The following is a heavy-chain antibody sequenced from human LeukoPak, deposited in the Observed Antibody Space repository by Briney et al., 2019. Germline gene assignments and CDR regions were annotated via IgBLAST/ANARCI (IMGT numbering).Heavy chain of an antibody. J-gene: IGHJ6*02. CDR2: MNPNSGNT. D-gene: IGHD6-25*01. CDR1: GDTFTSYD. V-gene: IGHV1-8*01. Sequence: ASVKVSCKASGDTFTSYDINWVRQATGQGLEWMGWMNPNSGNTGYAQKFQGRVTMTRNTSISTAYMELSSLRSEDTAVYYCARAALGDYYYYGMDVWGQGTTVTVSS. CDR3: ARAALGDYYYYGMDV.